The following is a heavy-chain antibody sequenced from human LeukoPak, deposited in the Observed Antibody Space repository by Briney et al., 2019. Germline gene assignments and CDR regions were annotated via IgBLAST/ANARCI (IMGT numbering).Heavy chain of an antibody. D-gene: IGHD6-13*01. J-gene: IGHJ6*02. Sequence: PGGSLRLSCAASGFTVSSNYMSWVRQAPGKGLEWVSVIYSGGSTYYADSVKGRFTISRDNSKNTLYLQMNSLRAEDTAVYYCARGIAAAGGDYYYGMDVWGQGTTVTVSS. CDR1: GFTVSSNY. CDR3: ARGIAAAGGDYYYGMDV. V-gene: IGHV3-66*01. CDR2: IYSGGST.